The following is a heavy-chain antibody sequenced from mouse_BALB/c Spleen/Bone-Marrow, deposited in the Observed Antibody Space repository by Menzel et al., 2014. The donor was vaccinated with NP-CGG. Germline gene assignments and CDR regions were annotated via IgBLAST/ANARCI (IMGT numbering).Heavy chain of an antibody. V-gene: IGHV5-17*02. CDR1: GFTFSSFG. D-gene: IGHD4-1*01. J-gene: IGHJ2*01. CDR2: ISSGSSTI. CDR3: TRGGNWDDFDY. Sequence: EVKVVESGGGLVQPGGSRKLSCAASGFTFSSFGMHWVRQAPEKGLEGVAYISSGSSTIFYADTVKDRFTVSRDNPKNTLFLQMTSLRSEDTAMYYCTRGGNWDDFDYWGQGITLTVSS.